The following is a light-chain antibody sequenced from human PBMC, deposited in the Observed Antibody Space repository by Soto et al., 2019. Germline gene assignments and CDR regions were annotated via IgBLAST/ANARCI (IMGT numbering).Light chain of an antibody. CDR2: GAS. J-gene: IGKJ1*01. CDR3: QQYNRSPSWT. V-gene: IGKV3-20*01. CDR1: QSVSNSY. Sequence: EIVLTQSPGTLSLSPGERATLSCRASQSVSNSYLAWYQQKPGQAPRLLIYGASSRATGIPDRFSGSGSGTAFTLTISRLEPEDSAVYSCQQYNRSPSWTFGQGTKVEIK.